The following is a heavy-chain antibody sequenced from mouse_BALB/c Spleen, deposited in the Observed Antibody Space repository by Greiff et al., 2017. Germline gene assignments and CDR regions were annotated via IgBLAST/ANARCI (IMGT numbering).Heavy chain of an antibody. J-gene: IGHJ4*01. D-gene: IGHD2-3*01. Sequence: VQLQQSGTVLARPGASVKMSCKASGYTFTSYWMHWVKQRPGQGLEWIGAIYPGNSDTSYNQKFKGKAKLTAVTSTSTAYMELSSLTNEDSAVYYCTNANYDGYYVNYAMDYWGQGTSVTVSS. CDR3: TNANYDGYYVNYAMDY. CDR1: GYTFTSYW. CDR2: IYPGNSDT. V-gene: IGHV1-5*01.